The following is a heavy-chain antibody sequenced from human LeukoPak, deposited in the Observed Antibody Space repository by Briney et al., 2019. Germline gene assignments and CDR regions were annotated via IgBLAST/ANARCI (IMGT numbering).Heavy chain of an antibody. CDR3: ARESTGELAP. D-gene: IGHD1-26*01. CDR1: RGSISTYH. Sequence: SETLSLTCPVSRGSISTYHWSWIRQPPGKGLEWVGYIYYSGSTNYNPSLKSRVTISVDTSKNQFSLKLSSVTAADTAVYYCARESTGELAPWGQGTLVTVSS. V-gene: IGHV4-59*12. J-gene: IGHJ5*02. CDR2: IYYSGST.